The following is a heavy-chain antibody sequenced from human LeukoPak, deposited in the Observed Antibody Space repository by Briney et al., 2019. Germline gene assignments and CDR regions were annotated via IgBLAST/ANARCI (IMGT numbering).Heavy chain of an antibody. CDR2: IYSGGST. Sequence: RGSLRLSCAASGFTVSSNYMSWVRQAPGKGLEWVSVIYSGGSTYYADSVKGRFTISRDNSKNTLYLQMNSLRAEDTAVYYCARDRVSSGYDAFDIWGQGTMVTVSS. V-gene: IGHV3-66*01. D-gene: IGHD3-22*01. J-gene: IGHJ3*02. CDR3: ARDRVSSGYDAFDI. CDR1: GFTVSSNY.